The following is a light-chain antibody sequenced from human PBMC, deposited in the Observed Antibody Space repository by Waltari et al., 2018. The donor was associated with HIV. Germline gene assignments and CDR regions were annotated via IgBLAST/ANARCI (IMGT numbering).Light chain of an antibody. CDR2: DVS. CDR3: CSFAGTYTI. CDR1: YSDAGDYNY. Sequence: QSALTQPRSVSGSPGPSVPISCTGTYSDAGDYNYVSWYQQHPGKAPKLMIYDVSQRPSGVPDRFSGSKSGNTASLTISGLQADDDADYYCCSFAGTYTIFGGGTKLTVL. V-gene: IGLV2-11*01. J-gene: IGLJ2*01.